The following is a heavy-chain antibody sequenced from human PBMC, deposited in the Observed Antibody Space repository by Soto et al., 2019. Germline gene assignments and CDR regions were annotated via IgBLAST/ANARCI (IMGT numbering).Heavy chain of an antibody. CDR1: GFIFSSSC. V-gene: IGHV3-48*01. CDR3: AKGYYNLYMDV. D-gene: IGHD3-9*01. J-gene: IGHJ6*03. CDR2: ISITRNTI. Sequence: PGGSLRLSCAASGFIFSSSCMNWVRQAPGKGLEWVSYISITRNTIYYADSVKGRFTISRDNAKNSLYLHMNSLRAEDTAVYYCAKGYYNLYMDVWGKGTTVTVSS.